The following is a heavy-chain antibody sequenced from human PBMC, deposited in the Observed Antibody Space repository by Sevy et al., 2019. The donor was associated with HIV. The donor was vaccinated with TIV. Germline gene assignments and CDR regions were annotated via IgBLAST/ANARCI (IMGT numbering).Heavy chain of an antibody. J-gene: IGHJ4*02. Sequence: ASVKVSCKASGYTFTSYDINWVRQATGQGLEWMGWMNPNSGNTGYAQKFQGRVTMTRNTSISTAYMELSGLRSEDTAVYYCARGRLTGIGFDYWGQGTLVTVSS. CDR2: MNPNSGNT. V-gene: IGHV1-8*01. CDR3: ARGRLTGIGFDY. CDR1: GYTFTSYD. D-gene: IGHD7-27*01.